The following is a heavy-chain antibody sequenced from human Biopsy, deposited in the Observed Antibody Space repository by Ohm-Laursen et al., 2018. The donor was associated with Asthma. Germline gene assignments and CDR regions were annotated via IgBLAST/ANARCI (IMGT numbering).Heavy chain of an antibody. Sequence: VKISCKASGDSFSNYAISWVRQAPGQGLEWMGGLIPVLGTPDHAQTFEGRVTITADESTSTAYMELSSLSSEDTAVYYCARGYSGSDRIVYYYSGLEVWGQGTTVTVSS. CDR3: ARGYSGSDRIVYYYSGLEV. D-gene: IGHD5-12*01. CDR1: GDSFSNYA. V-gene: IGHV1-69*13. J-gene: IGHJ6*02. CDR2: LIPVLGTP.